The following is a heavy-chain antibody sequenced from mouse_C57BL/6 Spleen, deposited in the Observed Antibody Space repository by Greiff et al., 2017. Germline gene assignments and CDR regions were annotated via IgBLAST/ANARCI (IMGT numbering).Heavy chain of an antibody. V-gene: IGHV1-15*01. D-gene: IGHD2-1*01. J-gene: IGHJ4*01. CDR3: TRYYYGNSYAMDY. CDR1: GYTFTDYE. Sequence: QVQLQQSGAELVRPGASVTLSCKASGYTFTDYEIHWVKQTPVHGLEWIGAIDPETGGTAYNQKFKGKAILTADKSSSTAYMELRSLTSEDSAVYYCTRYYYGNSYAMDYWGQGTSVTVSS. CDR2: IDPETGGT.